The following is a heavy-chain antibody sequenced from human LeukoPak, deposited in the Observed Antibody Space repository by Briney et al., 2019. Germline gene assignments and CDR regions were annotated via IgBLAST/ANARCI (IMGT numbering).Heavy chain of an antibody. CDR1: GFNFSKND. J-gene: IGHJ4*02. CDR3: AKAFDYNGLRGEGGSFDC. CDR2: IGVGGDT. Sequence: GGSLRLSCVASGFNFSKNDMHWVRQPTERGLEWVSAIGVGGDTYYADPVKGRFTISRENGKNSVYLQMNSLRAGDTAVYFCAKAFDYNGLRGEGGSFDCWGQGALVTVSS. D-gene: IGHD4-11*01. V-gene: IGHV3-13*01.